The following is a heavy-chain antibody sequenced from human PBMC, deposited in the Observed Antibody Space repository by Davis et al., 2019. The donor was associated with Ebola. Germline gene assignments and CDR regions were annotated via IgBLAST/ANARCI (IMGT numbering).Heavy chain of an antibody. CDR1: GYTFTDWF. V-gene: IGHV1-2*06. CDR2: INPNNGVT. CDR3: AREARWGDFDY. J-gene: IGHJ4*02. D-gene: IGHD7-27*01. Sequence: ASVKVSCKASGYTFTDWFMHWVRQAPGQGLDWLGRINPNNGVTNYAQEFQGRVTMTRDTSIGTVYMEMSRLRSDATAVYYCAREARWGDFDYWGQGTLVTVSS.